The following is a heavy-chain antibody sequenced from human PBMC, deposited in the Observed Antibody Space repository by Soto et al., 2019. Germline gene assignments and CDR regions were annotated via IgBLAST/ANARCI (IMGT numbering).Heavy chain of an antibody. CDR1: GGCISSYY. D-gene: IGHD5-12*01. J-gene: IGHJ6*02. CDR2: IYYSGST. V-gene: IGHV4-59*01. Sequence: SETLSLTCTVSGGCISSYYWSWIRQPPGKGLEWIGYIYYSGSTNYNPSLKSRVTISVDTSKNQFSLKLSSVTAADTAVYYCARGDGYNYYYYYGMDVWGQGTTVTVSS. CDR3: ARGDGYNYYYYYGMDV.